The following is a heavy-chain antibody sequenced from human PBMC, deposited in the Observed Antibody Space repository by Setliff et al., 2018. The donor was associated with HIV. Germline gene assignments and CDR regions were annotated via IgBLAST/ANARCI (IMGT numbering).Heavy chain of an antibody. CDR1: GGSISSSSYY. CDR2: GHYTGNT. Sequence: KPSETLSLTCTVSGGSISSSSYYWGWIRQPPGKGLEWIGSGHYTGNTYTSPSIKSRATISLDASKNKISLKLTSVTSADTAVYYCAREGDGIDFWGQGTLVTVSS. J-gene: IGHJ4*02. D-gene: IGHD2-21*02. V-gene: IGHV4-39*02. CDR3: AREGDGIDF.